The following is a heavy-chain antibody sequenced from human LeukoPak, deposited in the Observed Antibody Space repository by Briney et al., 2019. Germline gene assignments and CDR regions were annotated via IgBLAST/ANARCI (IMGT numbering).Heavy chain of an antibody. CDR1: GFTFSIYG. CDR2: IRSDGSNE. V-gene: IGHV3-30*02. CDR3: AKDYSSEYYYMDV. J-gene: IGHJ6*03. D-gene: IGHD4-11*01. Sequence: GGSLRLSCVASGFTFSIYGMHWVRQAPGKGLEWVAFIRSDGSNEHYADSVEGQFTISRDNSRQTLYLQMNRLRAEDTSIYYCAKDYSSEYYYMDVWGKGTTVTVSS.